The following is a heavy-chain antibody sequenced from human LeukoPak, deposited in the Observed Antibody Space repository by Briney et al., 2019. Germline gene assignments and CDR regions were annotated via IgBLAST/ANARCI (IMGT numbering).Heavy chain of an antibody. CDR3: ARGRCSSTSCYSDY. Sequence: SVKVSCKASGYTFTSYGISWVRQAPGQGLEWMGGIIPMFGTAKYAQKFQGRVTITADESTSTAYMELSSLRSEGTAVYYCARGRCSSTSCYSDYWGQGTLVTVSS. V-gene: IGHV1-69*13. CDR1: GYTFTSYG. D-gene: IGHD2-2*01. J-gene: IGHJ4*02. CDR2: IIPMFGTA.